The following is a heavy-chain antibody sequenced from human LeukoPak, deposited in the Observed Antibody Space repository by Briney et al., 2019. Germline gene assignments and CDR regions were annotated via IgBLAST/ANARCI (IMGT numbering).Heavy chain of an antibody. CDR1: GYTFTGYY. V-gene: IGHV1-2*02. Sequence: ASVKVSCKASGYTFTGYYMHWVRQAPGQGLEWMGWISPNSGGTNYAQKFQGRVTMTRDTSISTAYMELSRLRSDDTAVYYCARDLETDDYGMDVWGQGTTVTVSS. J-gene: IGHJ6*02. CDR2: ISPNSGGT. CDR3: ARDLETDDYGMDV. D-gene: IGHD3-3*01.